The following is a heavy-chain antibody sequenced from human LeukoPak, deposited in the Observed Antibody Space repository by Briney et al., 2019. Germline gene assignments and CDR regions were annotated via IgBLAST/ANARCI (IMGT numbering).Heavy chain of an antibody. CDR2: IYSDNT. Sequence: GGSLRLSCTVSGFTVSSNSMSWVRQAPGKGLERVSFIYSDNTHYSDSVKGRCTISRDNSKNTLYLQMNSLRAEDTAVYYCARRAGAYSHPYDYWGQGALVTVSS. CDR3: ARRAGAYSHPYDY. CDR1: GFTVSSNS. V-gene: IGHV3-53*01. J-gene: IGHJ4*02. D-gene: IGHD4/OR15-4a*01.